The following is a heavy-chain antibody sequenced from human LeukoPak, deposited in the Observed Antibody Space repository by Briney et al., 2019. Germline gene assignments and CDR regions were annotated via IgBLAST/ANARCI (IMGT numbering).Heavy chain of an antibody. J-gene: IGHJ3*02. D-gene: IGHD3-10*01. CDR2: IKQDGSEK. V-gene: IGHV3-7*04. CDR3: ARDNRDVTDAFDI. Sequence: PGGSLRLSCAASGFTFSTYWMHWVRQAPGKGLEWVANIKQDGSEKDYVDSVKGRFTISRDNAQSSLYLQMNRLRAEDTAVYYCARDNRDVTDAFDIWGQGTLVTVSS. CDR1: GFTFSTYW.